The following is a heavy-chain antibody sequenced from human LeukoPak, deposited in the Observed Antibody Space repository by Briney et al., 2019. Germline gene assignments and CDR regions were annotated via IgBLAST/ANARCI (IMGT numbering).Heavy chain of an antibody. CDR2: IYLYGAT. D-gene: IGHD3-16*01. CDR3: ARSQVWVYDYVRGSPQPTFDN. J-gene: IGHJ4*02. V-gene: IGHV4-4*02. Sequence: PSETLSLTCSVSIGSISSSKWWSWVRQSPVKGLEWIGEIYLYGATNYNPSFTSRVTMSVDRSRNQFSLKLTSVTAADTAVYYCARSQVWVYDYVRGSPQPTFDNWGQGILVTVSS. CDR1: IGSISSSKW.